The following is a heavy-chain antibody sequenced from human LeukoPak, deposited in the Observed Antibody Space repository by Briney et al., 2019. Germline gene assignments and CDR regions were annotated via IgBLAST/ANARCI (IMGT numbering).Heavy chain of an antibody. V-gene: IGHV4-31*03. CDR3: ARETPYCRSTSCYLFGDLSLGWFDP. CDR2: IYYSGST. J-gene: IGHJ5*02. CDR1: DGSINSGDYY. D-gene: IGHD2-2*01. Sequence: PSQTLSLICTVSDGSINSGDYYWSWIRQHPGKGLEWIGYIYYSGSTYYNPSLKSRVTISVDTSKNQFSLKLSSVTAADTAVHYCARETPYCRSTSCYLFGDLSLGWFDPWGQGTLVTVSS.